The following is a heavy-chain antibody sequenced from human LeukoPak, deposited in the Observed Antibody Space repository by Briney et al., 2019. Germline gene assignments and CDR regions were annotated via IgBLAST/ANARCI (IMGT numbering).Heavy chain of an antibody. CDR3: AKDIRPGATGTIGTDAFDI. CDR1: GFTFYDYA. V-gene: IGHV3-9*01. D-gene: IGHD1-7*01. CDR2: LSWNSGSI. J-gene: IGHJ3*02. Sequence: GGSLRLSCAASGFTFYDYAMHWVRQAPGKGLEWVSGLSWNSGSIGYADSVKGRFTISRDNAKNSLYLQMNSLRAEDTALYYCAKDIRPGATGTIGTDAFDIWGQGTMVTVSS.